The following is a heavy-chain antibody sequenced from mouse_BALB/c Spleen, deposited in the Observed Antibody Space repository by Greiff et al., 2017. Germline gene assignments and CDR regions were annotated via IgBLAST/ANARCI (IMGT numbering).Heavy chain of an antibody. CDR3: AREPPAESIDY. CDR1: GYSFTSYY. Sequence: VQLQPSGPELVKPGASVKISCKASGYSFTSYYLHWLKQRPGQGLEWIGWIFPGSGNTKYNEKFKGKATLTADTSSSTAYMQLSSLTSEDSAVYFCAREPPAESIDYWGQGTSVTVSS. CDR2: IFPGSGNT. V-gene: IGHV1-66*01. J-gene: IGHJ4*01.